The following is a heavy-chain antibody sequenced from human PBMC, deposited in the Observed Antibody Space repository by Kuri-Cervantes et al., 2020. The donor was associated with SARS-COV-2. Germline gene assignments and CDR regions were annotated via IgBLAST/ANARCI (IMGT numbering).Heavy chain of an antibody. Sequence: SETLSLTCTVSGGSISSSSSYFWGWIRQPPGSGLEFIGNIYYTGSTYYNPSLQSRVTISVDTSKNQFSLKLNSVTAADTAVYYCANLGPGGHAYSFLDYWGQGTLVTVSS. D-gene: IGHD4-11*01. CDR3: ANLGPGGHAYSFLDY. CDR2: IYYTGST. J-gene: IGHJ4*02. CDR1: GGSISSSSSYF. V-gene: IGHV4-39*07.